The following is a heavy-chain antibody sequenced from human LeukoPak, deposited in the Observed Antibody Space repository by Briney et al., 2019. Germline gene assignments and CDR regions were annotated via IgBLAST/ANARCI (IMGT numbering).Heavy chain of an antibody. D-gene: IGHD2-8*01. V-gene: IGHV3-48*03. CDR1: GFTFSSYT. CDR3: ARDSGGYCTNGICSTFDY. J-gene: IGHJ4*02. Sequence: GGSLRLSCAASGFTFSSYTMNWVRQAPGKGLEWVSYISSSGSTIYYADSVKGRFTISRDNAKNSLYLQMNSLRAEDTAVYYCARDSGGYCTNGICSTFDYWGQGTLVTVSS. CDR2: ISSSGSTI.